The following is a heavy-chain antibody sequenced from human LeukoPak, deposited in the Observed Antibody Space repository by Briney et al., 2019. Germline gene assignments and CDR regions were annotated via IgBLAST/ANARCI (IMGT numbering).Heavy chain of an antibody. CDR1: GYTFTSYY. D-gene: IGHD2-2*01. CDR3: AKVYDNQLLFNWFDP. CDR2: INPSGGST. V-gene: IGHV1-46*01. Sequence: ASVKVSCKASGYTFTSYYMHWVRQAPGQGLEWMGIINPSGGSTSYAQKFQGRVTMTRDMSTSTVYMELSSLRSEDTAVYYCAKVYDNQLLFNWFDPWGQGTLVTVSS. J-gene: IGHJ5*02.